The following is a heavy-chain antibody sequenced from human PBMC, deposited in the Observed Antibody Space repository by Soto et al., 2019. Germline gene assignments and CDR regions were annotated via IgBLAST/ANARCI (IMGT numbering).Heavy chain of an antibody. Sequence: SVKVSCKASGGTFSSYAISWVRQAPGQGLEWMGGIIPIFGTANYAQKFQGRVTITADESTSTAYMELSSLRSEDTAVYYCARGNYYDSSGYYSDAFDIWGQGTMVTVSS. D-gene: IGHD3-22*01. V-gene: IGHV1-69*13. CDR3: ARGNYYDSSGYYSDAFDI. CDR2: IIPIFGTA. J-gene: IGHJ3*02. CDR1: GGTFSSYA.